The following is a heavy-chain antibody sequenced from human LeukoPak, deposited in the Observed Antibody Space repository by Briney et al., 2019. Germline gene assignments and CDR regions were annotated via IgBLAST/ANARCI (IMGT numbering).Heavy chain of an antibody. D-gene: IGHD6-13*01. J-gene: IGHJ4*02. CDR2: ISGSGGST. CDR1: GGSISSYY. V-gene: IGHV3-23*01. Sequence: ETLSLTCTVSGGSISSYYWSWVRQAPGKGLEWVSAISGSGGSTYYADSVKGRFTISRDNSKNTLYLQMNSLRAEDTAVYYCAKDLGSSWAFDYWGQGTLVTVSS. CDR3: AKDLGSSWAFDY.